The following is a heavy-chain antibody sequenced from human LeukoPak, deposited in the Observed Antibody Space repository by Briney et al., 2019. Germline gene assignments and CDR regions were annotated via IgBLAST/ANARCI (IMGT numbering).Heavy chain of an antibody. CDR1: GGSISSYY. CDR2: IYYSGST. V-gene: IGHV4-59*12. J-gene: IGHJ6*03. CDR3: ARLRNYSSSWSRNYYYYMDV. Sequence: PSETLSLTCTVSGGSISSYYWSWIRQPPGKGLEWIGYIYYSGSTNYNPSLKSRVTISVDTSKNQFSLKLSSVTAADTAVYYCARLRNYSSSWSRNYYYYMDVWGKGTTVTISS. D-gene: IGHD6-13*01.